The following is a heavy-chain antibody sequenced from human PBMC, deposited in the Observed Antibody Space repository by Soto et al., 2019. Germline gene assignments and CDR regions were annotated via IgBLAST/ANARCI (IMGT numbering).Heavy chain of an antibody. Sequence: PWGSLRLSCAASGFTIDNYCMSWVRQVSGEGLEWVFGMYWKDGNRHYADSVKGRFTISRDNARNSLFLQLNTLRVEDTALYYCVRSGDYRSGSYWYFFDYWGQGAQVTVSS. CDR2: MYWKDGNR. D-gene: IGHD3-10*01. V-gene: IGHV3-20*04. J-gene: IGHJ4*02. CDR1: GFTIDNYC. CDR3: VRSGDYRSGSYWYFFDY.